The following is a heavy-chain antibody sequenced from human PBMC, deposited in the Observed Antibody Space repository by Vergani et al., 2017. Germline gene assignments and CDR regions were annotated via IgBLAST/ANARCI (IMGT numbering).Heavy chain of an antibody. CDR1: GFTFSSYS. CDR2: ISSSSSYI. Sequence: EVQLVESGGGLVKPGGSLRLSCAASGFTFSSYSMNWVRQAPGKGLEWVSSISSSSSYIYYADSVKGRFTISRDNAKNSLYLQMNSLRAEDTAVYYCARDSSYYGSGSYPYYYYYGMDFWGQGTTVTVSS. V-gene: IGHV3-21*01. D-gene: IGHD3-10*01. J-gene: IGHJ6*02. CDR3: ARDSSYYGSGSYPYYYYYGMDF.